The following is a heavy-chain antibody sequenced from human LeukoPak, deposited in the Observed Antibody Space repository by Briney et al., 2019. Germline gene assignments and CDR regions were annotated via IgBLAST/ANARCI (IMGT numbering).Heavy chain of an antibody. J-gene: IGHJ5*02. Sequence: GASVKVSCKASGYTFTSYDINWVRQATGQGLEWMGWMNPNSGNTGYAQKFQGRVTMTRNTSISTAYMELSSLRSEDTAVYYCARGLCSSTSCSRRDWFDPWGQGTLVTVS. V-gene: IGHV1-8*01. D-gene: IGHD2-2*01. CDR1: GYTFTSYD. CDR2: MNPNSGNT. CDR3: ARGLCSSTSCSRRDWFDP.